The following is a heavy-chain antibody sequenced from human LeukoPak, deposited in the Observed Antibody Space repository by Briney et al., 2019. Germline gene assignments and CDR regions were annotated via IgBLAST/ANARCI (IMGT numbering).Heavy chain of an antibody. CDR3: ARGQLWLFGAFDI. J-gene: IGHJ3*02. Sequence: GGSLRLSCAASGFTFSSYSMNWVRQAPGKGLEWVSSISSSSSYIYYADSVKGRFTISRDNAKNSLYLQMNSLRAEDTAVYYCARGQLWLFGAFDIWGQGTMVTVSS. D-gene: IGHD5-18*01. V-gene: IGHV3-21*01. CDR1: GFTFSSYS. CDR2: ISSSSSYI.